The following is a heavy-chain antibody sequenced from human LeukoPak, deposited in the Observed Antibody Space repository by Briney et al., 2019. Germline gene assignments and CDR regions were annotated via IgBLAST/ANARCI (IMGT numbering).Heavy chain of an antibody. CDR3: ARDQLDH. CDR1: GLDVSGTY. J-gene: IGHJ5*02. V-gene: IGHV3-53*01. CDR2: AFVGGVT. Sequence: GGSLRLSCVSSGLDVSGTYMSWIRQAPGKGLEWVSTAFVGGVTYYADSVEGRFTLSKDISTNTMYLQMDGLRPEDTAVYFCARDQLDHWGQGALVSVSP.